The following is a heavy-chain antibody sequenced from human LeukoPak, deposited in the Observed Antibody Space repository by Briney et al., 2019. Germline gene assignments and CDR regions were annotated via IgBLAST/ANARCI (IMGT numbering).Heavy chain of an antibody. CDR2: ISGSGGST. J-gene: IGHJ6*02. V-gene: IGHV3-23*01. Sequence: PGGSLRLSCVASGFAFSSYAMSWVRQAPGKGLEWVSAISGSGGSTYYADSVKGRFTISRDNSKNTLYLQMNSLRAEDTAVYYCAKSLWFGELSNYYYYGMDVWGQGTTVTVSS. D-gene: IGHD3-10*01. CDR1: GFAFSSYA. CDR3: AKSLWFGELSNYYYYGMDV.